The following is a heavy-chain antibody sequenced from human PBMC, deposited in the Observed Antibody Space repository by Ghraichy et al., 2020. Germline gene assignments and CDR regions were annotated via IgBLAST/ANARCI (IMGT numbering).Heavy chain of an antibody. V-gene: IGHV2-5*02. CDR1: GFSLSSRDLG. J-gene: IGHJ4*02. Sequence: SGPTLVKPTQTLTLTCTFSGFSLSSRDLGVGWIRQPPGKALEWLGLIYWDDAKNFSPSLETRLTITKDTSKNQVVLTLNNMDPVDTATYYCARKNLISYFDFWGQGILVTVSS. D-gene: IGHD2/OR15-2a*01. CDR2: IYWDDAK. CDR3: ARKNLISYFDF.